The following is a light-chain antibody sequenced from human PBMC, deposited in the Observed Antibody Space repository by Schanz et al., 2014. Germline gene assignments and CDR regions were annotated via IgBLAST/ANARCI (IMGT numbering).Light chain of an antibody. CDR1: QNINSS. J-gene: IGKJ4*01. CDR2: TAS. Sequence: AIRMTQSPSSLSASTGDRVTITCRASQNINSSLAWYQQRPGQAPKLLIYTASTLQSGVPSRFSGSGSGTDFTLNISCLQSEDFATYYCQQYYTYLTFGGGTKVEI. V-gene: IGKV1-8*01. CDR3: QQYYTYLT.